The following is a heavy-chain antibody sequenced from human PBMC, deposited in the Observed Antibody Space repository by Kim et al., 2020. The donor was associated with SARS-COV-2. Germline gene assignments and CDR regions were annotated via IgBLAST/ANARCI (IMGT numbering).Heavy chain of an antibody. CDR3: AIVGYSYGSYYYGVDV. CDR2: INPSGGST. V-gene: IGHV1-46*01. D-gene: IGHD5-18*01. CDR1: GYTFTSYY. J-gene: IGHJ6*02. Sequence: ASVKVSCKAFGYTFTSYYMHWVRQAPGQGLECMGIINPSGGSTSYVQKFQGRVTMTRDTSTSTVSMELSSLRSEDTAVYYCAIVGYSYGSYYYGVDVWGHGTTVTVS.